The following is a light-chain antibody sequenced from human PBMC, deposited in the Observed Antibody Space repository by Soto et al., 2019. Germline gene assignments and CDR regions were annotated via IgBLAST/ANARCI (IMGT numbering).Light chain of an antibody. CDR1: SGTVSNH. Sequence: NFMLTQPHSVSECPGKTVSISRSDSSGTVSNHVQWYQQRPGNAPTTVIYENDQRPSGVHDRFSGSGYIDSPSNFAFLTNSRLQTEDEADYGCQSWGATGYVFGTGTK. J-gene: IGLJ1*01. CDR2: END. CDR3: QSWGATGYV. V-gene: IGLV6-57*02.